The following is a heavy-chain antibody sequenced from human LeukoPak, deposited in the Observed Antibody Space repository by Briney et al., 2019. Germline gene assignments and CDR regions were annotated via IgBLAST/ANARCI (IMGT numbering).Heavy chain of an antibody. CDR3: ARDFGRYFFDY. Sequence: GGSLRLSCAASGFTFANAWMSWVRQAPGKGLEWVSYISSRATAIYYADSVKGRFTISRDNAKTSLYLQMNSLRAEDTAVYYCARDFGRYFFDYWGQGTLVTVSS. J-gene: IGHJ4*02. V-gene: IGHV3-11*04. CDR2: ISSRATAI. D-gene: IGHD3-10*01. CDR1: GFTFANAW.